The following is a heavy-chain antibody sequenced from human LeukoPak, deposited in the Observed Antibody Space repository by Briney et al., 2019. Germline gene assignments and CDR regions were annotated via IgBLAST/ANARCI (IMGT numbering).Heavy chain of an antibody. D-gene: IGHD1-7*01. CDR2: INPSGTT. CDR1: GYTFTSYY. CDR3: AKCSETGTTRWFDP. J-gene: IGHJ5*02. Sequence: ASVKVSXKASGYTFTSYYLHWMRQAPGQGLEWIGLINPSGTTTYAQNFQGRVTMTRDTSASTAYMELSSLRSDDTAVYYCAKCSETGTTRWFDPWGQGTLVTVSS. V-gene: IGHV1-46*01.